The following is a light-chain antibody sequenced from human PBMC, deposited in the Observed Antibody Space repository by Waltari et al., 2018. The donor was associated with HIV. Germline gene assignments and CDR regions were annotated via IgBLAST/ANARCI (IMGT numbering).Light chain of an antibody. CDR1: SSNIGSTT. CDR3: AAWDDSLNGPV. J-gene: IGLJ2*01. CDR2: SNN. Sequence: QSVLTQPPSASGTPGQRVTISCSGSSSNIGSTTVNWYQHLPGTAPNLLIYSNNQRPSGVPDRFSGSKSGTSASLAISGLQSEDEADYYCAAWDDSLNGPVFGGGTKLTVL. V-gene: IGLV1-44*01.